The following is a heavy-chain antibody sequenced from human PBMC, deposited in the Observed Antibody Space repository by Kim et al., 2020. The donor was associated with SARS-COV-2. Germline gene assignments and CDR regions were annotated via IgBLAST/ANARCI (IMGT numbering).Heavy chain of an antibody. CDR2: IYYSGST. D-gene: IGHD3-16*01. V-gene: IGHV4-59*08. Sequence: SETPSLTCTVSGGSISSYYWSWIRQPPGKGLEWIGYIYYSGSTNYNPSLKSRVTISVDTSKNQFSLKLSSVTAADTAVYYCARHPAYSPTDIDYWGQGTLVTVSS. J-gene: IGHJ4*02. CDR3: ARHPAYSPTDIDY. CDR1: GGSISSYY.